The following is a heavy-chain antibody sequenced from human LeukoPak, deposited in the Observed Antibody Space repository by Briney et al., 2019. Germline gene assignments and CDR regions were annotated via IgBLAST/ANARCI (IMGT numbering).Heavy chain of an antibody. CDR2: MNPNSGNT. V-gene: IGHV1-8*03. Sequence: ASVKVSCKASGYTFTSYDINWVRQATGQGLEWMGWMNPNSGNTGYAQKFQGRVTITRNTSISTAYMELSSLRSEDTAVYYCAYSSSWSGAFDIWGQGTMVTVSS. J-gene: IGHJ3*02. D-gene: IGHD6-13*01. CDR1: GYTFTSYD. CDR3: AYSSSWSGAFDI.